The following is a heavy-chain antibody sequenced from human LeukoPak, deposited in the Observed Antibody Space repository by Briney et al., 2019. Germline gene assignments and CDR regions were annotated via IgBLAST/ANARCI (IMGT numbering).Heavy chain of an antibody. V-gene: IGHV1-69*01. CDR2: IIPIFGTA. D-gene: IGHD3-22*01. CDR3: ARDLYYDCSLTPYFDY. J-gene: IGHJ4*02. CDR1: GGTFCSYA. Sequence: GPSVTVSFTASGGTFCSYAISWVRQAPGQGLVWIGEIIPIFGTANYAQKFQGRVTITADESTSTAYMELSSLRSEDTAVYYCARDLYYDCSLTPYFDYWGQGTLDTVSS.